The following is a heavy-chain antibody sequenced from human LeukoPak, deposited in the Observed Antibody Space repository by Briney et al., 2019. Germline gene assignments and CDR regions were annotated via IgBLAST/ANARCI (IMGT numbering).Heavy chain of an antibody. CDR1: GGSISSSSYY. CDR3: AKNLAGHFGGFYFDF. CDR2: IHYSGST. D-gene: IGHD2-21*01. J-gene: IGHJ4*02. Sequence: PSETLSLTCTVSGGSISSSSYYWAWIRQPPGKGLEWIGSIHYSGSTYYNPSLQSRVTISIDTSKHQFSLKLRFVTAADTAVYYCAKNLAGHFGGFYFDFWGQGTLVTVSS. V-gene: IGHV4-39*07.